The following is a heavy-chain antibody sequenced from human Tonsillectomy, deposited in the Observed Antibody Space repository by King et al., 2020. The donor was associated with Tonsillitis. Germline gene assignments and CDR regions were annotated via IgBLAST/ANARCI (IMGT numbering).Heavy chain of an antibody. CDR3: ARRRGWYWFDP. D-gene: IGHD6-19*01. J-gene: IGHJ5*02. Sequence: QLQESGPGLVKPSETLSLTCTVSGGSINSSTYYWDWIRQPPGKGLEWIGNIFYSGSTSYNPSLKSRVSISVDTSQNQFSLNLNSVTAADTAVYYCARRRGWYWFDPWSQGTLVTVSS. CDR1: GGSINSSTYY. V-gene: IGHV4-39*01. CDR2: IFYSGST.